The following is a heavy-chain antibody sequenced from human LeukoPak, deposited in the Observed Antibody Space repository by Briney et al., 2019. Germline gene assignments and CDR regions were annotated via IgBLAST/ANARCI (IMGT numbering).Heavy chain of an antibody. J-gene: IGHJ4*02. CDR3: AREAYCGGDCSKLGY. D-gene: IGHD2-21*01. CDR1: GGTFSSYA. CDR2: IIPIFGTA. Sequence: ASVKVSFKASGGTFSSYAISWVRQAPGQGLEWMGGIIPIFGTANYAQKFQGRVTITADESTSTAYMELSSLRSEDTAVYYCAREAYCGGDCSKLGYWGQGTLVTVSS. V-gene: IGHV1-69*01.